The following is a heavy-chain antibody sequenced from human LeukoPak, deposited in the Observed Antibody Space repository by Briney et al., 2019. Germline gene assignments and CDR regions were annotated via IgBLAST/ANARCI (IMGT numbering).Heavy chain of an antibody. CDR3: AKVNGYEDYYYGMDV. CDR2: ISGSGGST. D-gene: IGHD5-12*01. CDR1: GFTFSSYA. J-gene: IGHJ6*02. Sequence: GGSLRLSCAASGFTFSSYAMSWVRQAPGKGLEWVAAISGSGGSTYYADSVKGRFTISRDNSKNTLYLQMNSLRAEDTAVYYCAKVNGYEDYYYGMDVWGQGTTVTVPS. V-gene: IGHV3-23*01.